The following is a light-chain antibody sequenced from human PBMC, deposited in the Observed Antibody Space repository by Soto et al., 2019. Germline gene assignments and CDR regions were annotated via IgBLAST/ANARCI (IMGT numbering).Light chain of an antibody. V-gene: IGLV2-14*01. J-gene: IGLJ1*01. CDR1: SRDVGNYKY. CDR3: FSYTSSGTYV. CDR2: EVS. Sequence: QSALTQPASVSGSPGQSITISCTGTSRDVGNYKYVSWYQQHPGKAPKLMIYEVSNRPSGVSNRFSGSKSGNTASLTISGLHAEDETDYYCFSYTSSGTYVFGTGTKVTVL.